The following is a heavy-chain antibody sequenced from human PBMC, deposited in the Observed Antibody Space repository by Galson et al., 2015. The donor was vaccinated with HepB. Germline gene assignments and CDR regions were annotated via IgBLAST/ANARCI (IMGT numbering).Heavy chain of an antibody. CDR2: IRSKAYGGTT. D-gene: IGHD3-10*01. Sequence: SLRLSCAASGFTFGDYAMSWVRQAPGKGLEWVGFIRSKAYGGTTEYAASVKGRFTISRDDSKSIAYLQMNSLKTEDTAVYYCTRTPGVLWFGELEDAFDIWGQGTMVTVSS. V-gene: IGHV3-49*04. J-gene: IGHJ3*02. CDR3: TRTPGVLWFGELEDAFDI. CDR1: GFTFGDYA.